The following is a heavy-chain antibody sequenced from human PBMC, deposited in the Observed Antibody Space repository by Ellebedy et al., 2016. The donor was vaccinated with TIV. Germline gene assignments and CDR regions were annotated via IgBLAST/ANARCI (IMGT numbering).Heavy chain of an antibody. J-gene: IGHJ3*01. V-gene: IGHV3-23*01. CDR1: GFIFSNYA. CDR2: ISVSGTP. CDR3: AKGRTHNTFDV. Sequence: GESLKISXAASGFIFSNYAMTWVRQAPGKGPEWVSAISVSGTPYYADSVKGRFTVSRDNSKNTLYLQMSSLRAEDTAVYYCAKGRTHNTFDVWGQGTMVTVSS. D-gene: IGHD2-21*01.